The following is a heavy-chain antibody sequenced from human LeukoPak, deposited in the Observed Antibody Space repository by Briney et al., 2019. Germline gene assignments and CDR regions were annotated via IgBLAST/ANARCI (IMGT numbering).Heavy chain of an antibody. CDR3: ARDWYAYCGGDCYSPYYFDY. D-gene: IGHD2-21*02. Sequence: SVKVSCKASGGTFSSYAISWVRQAPGQGLEWLGRIIPIFGIANYAQKFQGRVTITADKSTSTAYMELSSLRSEDTAVYYCARDWYAYCGGDCYSPYYFDYWGQGTLVTVSS. J-gene: IGHJ4*02. V-gene: IGHV1-69*04. CDR2: IIPIFGIA. CDR1: GGTFSSYA.